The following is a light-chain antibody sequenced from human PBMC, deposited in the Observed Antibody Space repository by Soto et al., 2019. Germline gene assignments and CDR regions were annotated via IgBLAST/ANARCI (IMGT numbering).Light chain of an antibody. CDR1: QGISNY. J-gene: IGKJ1*01. V-gene: IGKV1-27*01. Sequence: DIEMTQSPSSLSASVGDRVTITCRASQGISNYLSGYQQKPGKVPKLLIYAASTLQPGVPSRFSGIGSGTDFTLTISSLQPEDVATYYCQNYNSAPWTFGQGTKVDIK. CDR2: AAS. CDR3: QNYNSAPWT.